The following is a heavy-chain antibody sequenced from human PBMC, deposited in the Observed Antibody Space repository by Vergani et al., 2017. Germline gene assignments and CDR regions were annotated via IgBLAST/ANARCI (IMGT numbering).Heavy chain of an antibody. D-gene: IGHD3-3*01. V-gene: IGHV4-59*01. CDR3: ARASNDFWSGYHFDY. Sequence: QVQLQESGPGLVKPSETLSLTCTVSGGSISSYYWSWIRQPPGKGLEWIGYIYYSGSTNYNPSLKSRVTISVDTSKNQFSLKLSSVTAADTAVYYCARASNDFWSGYHFDYWGQGTLVTVSS. CDR1: GGSISSYY. J-gene: IGHJ4*02. CDR2: IYYSGST.